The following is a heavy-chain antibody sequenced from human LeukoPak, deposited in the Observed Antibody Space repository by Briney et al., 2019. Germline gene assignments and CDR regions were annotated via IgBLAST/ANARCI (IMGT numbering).Heavy chain of an antibody. V-gene: IGHV3-23*01. CDR1: GFTFSSYA. CDR2: ISGSGGST. J-gene: IGHJ4*02. CDR3: AKFASSWYTEHLDY. D-gene: IGHD6-13*01. Sequence: SGGSLRLSCAASGFTFSSYAMSWVRQAPGKGLEWVSAISGSGGSTYYADSVKGRFTISRDNSKNTLYLQMNSLRAEDTAVYYCAKFASSWYTEHLDYWGQGTLVTVSS.